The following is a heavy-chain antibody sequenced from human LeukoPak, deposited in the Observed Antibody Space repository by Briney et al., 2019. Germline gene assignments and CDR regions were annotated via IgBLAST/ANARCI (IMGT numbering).Heavy chain of an antibody. V-gene: IGHV5-51*01. Sequence: GESLKISCKGSGYSFTSYWIGWVRQMPGKGLEWMGIIYPGDSDTRYSPSFQGQVTISADKSISTAYLQWSSLEASDTAMYYCARLGSSSDDPDLIYYYYYMDVWGKGTTVTVSS. J-gene: IGHJ6*03. CDR1: GYSFTSYW. CDR3: ARLGSSSDDPDLIYYYYYMDV. D-gene: IGHD6-13*01. CDR2: IYPGDSDT.